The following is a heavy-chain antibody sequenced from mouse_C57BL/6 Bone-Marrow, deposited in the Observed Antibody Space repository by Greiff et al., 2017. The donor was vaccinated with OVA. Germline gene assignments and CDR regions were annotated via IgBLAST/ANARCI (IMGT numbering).Heavy chain of an antibody. J-gene: IGHJ3*01. D-gene: IGHD4-1*01. Sequence: QVQLQQSGADLAKPGASVKLSCKASGYTFTSYWMHWVKQRPGQGLEWIGYINPSSGYTKYNQKFKDKATLTADKSSSTAYMQLSSLTSEDSAVEYCARYYWDCAWFAYWGQGTLVTVSA. V-gene: IGHV1-7*01. CDR1: GYTFTSYW. CDR3: ARYYWDCAWFAY. CDR2: INPSSGYT.